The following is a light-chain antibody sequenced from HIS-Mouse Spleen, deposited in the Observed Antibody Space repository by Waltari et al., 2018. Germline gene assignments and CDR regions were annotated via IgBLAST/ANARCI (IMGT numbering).Light chain of an antibody. J-gene: IGLJ3*02. CDR2: DVS. V-gene: IGLV2-14*03. CDR1: STDVGGYNS. CDR3: SSYTSSSTWV. Sequence: QSALTQPASVSGSPGPPTPISCTGTSTDVGGYNSVSWYQQHPGKPPQLMIYDVSNRPSGVSNRFSGSKSGNTASLTISGLQAEDEADYYCSSYTSSSTWVFGGGTKLTVL.